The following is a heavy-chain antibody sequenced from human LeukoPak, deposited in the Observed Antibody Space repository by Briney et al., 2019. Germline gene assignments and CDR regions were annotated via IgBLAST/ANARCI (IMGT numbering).Heavy chain of an antibody. CDR1: GFTFSDYY. V-gene: IGHV3-11*06. Sequence: GGSLRLSCAASGFTFSDYYMSRIRQAPGKGLEWVSYISSSSSYTNYADSVKGRFTISRDNAKNSLYLQMNSLRAEDTAVYYCARVQVSAMIFDYWGQGTLVTVSS. J-gene: IGHJ4*02. D-gene: IGHD2-21*02. CDR2: ISSSSSYT. CDR3: ARVQVSAMIFDY.